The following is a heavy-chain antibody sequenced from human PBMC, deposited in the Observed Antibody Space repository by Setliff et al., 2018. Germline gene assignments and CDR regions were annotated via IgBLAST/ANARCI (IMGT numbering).Heavy chain of an antibody. CDR1: GDSISSRTYY. D-gene: IGHD1-26*01. V-gene: IGHV4-61*09. Sequence: SETLSLTCTVSGDSISSRTYYWSWIRQPAGKGLEWIGHIYTSWSTISNPSLKSRVTISLDSSKNQFSLKLSSVTAADTAVYFCAREKNTIVSGSGYHYYLDVWGTGTVVTVSS. CDR2: IYTSWST. CDR3: AREKNTIVSGSGYHYYLDV. J-gene: IGHJ6*03.